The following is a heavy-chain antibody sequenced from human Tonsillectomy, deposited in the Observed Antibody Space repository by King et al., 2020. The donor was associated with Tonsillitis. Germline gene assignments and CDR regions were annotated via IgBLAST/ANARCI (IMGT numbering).Heavy chain of an antibody. V-gene: IGHV4-38-2*02. Sequence: QLRESGPGLVKPSETLSLTCTVSGYSISSDYYWGWIRQSPGKGLEWIGSIYHSGNTYYNPSLKSRVTMSVDTSKNQFSLKVTSVTAADTALYYCARDTFCSGGDCYSGGFDPWGQGTLVTVSS. D-gene: IGHD2-15*01. J-gene: IGHJ5*02. CDR3: ARDTFCSGGDCYSGGFDP. CDR1: GYSISSDYY. CDR2: IYHSGNT.